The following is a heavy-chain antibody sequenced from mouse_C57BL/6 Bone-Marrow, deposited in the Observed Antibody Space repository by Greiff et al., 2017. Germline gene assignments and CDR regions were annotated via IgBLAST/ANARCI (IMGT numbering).Heavy chain of an antibody. J-gene: IGHJ4*01. Sequence: EVQLVESGPGLVKPSQSLSLTCSVTGYSITSGYYWNWIRQFPGNKLEWMGYISYDGSNNYNPSLKNRISITRDTSKNQFFLKLNSVTTEDTATYYCARDGPIYYYGSSYGGDYGGQGTSVTVSS. V-gene: IGHV3-6*01. CDR2: ISYDGSN. CDR3: ARDGPIYYYGSSYGGDY. D-gene: IGHD1-1*01. CDR1: GYSITSGYY.